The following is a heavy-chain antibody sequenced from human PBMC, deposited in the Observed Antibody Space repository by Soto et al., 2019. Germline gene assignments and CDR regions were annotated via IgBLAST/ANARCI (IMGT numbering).Heavy chain of an antibody. J-gene: IGHJ6*03. Sequence: GASVKVSCKASGYTFTSYGISWVRQAPGQGLEWMGWISAYNGNTNYAQKLQGRVTMTTDTSTSTAYMELRSLRSDDTAVYYCARGYCSSTSCLSYYYYYMAVWGKGTTVTVSS. CDR1: GYTFTSYG. CDR3: ARGYCSSTSCLSYYYYYMAV. CDR2: ISAYNGNT. D-gene: IGHD2-2*01. V-gene: IGHV1-18*01.